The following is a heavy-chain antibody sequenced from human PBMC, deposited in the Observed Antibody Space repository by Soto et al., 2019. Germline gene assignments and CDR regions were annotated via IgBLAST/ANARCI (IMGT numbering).Heavy chain of an antibody. V-gene: IGHV1-2*04. CDR3: AVAGCYPNCAWFDP. D-gene: IGHD2-15*01. Sequence: ASVKVSCKASGYTFTGYYMHWVRQAPGQGLEWMGWINPNSGGTNYAQKFQGWVTMTRETSISTAYMELSRLRSDDTAVYYCAVAGCYPNCAWFDPWGQGTLVTVSS. CDR1: GYTFTGYY. CDR2: INPNSGGT. J-gene: IGHJ5*02.